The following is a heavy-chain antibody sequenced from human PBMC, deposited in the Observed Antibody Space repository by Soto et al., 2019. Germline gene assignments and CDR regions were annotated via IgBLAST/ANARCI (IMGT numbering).Heavy chain of an antibody. CDR2: INHSGST. D-gene: IGHD2-2*01. CDR1: GGSFSGYY. V-gene: IGHV4-34*01. Sequence: SETVSLTCAVYGGSFSGYYWSWIRQPPGKGLEWIGEINHSGSTNYNPSLKSRVTISVDTSKNQFSLKLSSVTAADTAVYYCARIIVVPAAIGYYYGMDVWGQGTTVTVSS. J-gene: IGHJ6*02. CDR3: ARIIVVPAAIGYYYGMDV.